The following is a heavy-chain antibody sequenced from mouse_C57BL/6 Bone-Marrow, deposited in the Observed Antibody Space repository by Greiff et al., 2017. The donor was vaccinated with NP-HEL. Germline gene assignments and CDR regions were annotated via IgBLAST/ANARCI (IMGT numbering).Heavy chain of an antibody. CDR2: INPNYGTT. CDR1: GYSFTDYN. V-gene: IGHV1-39*01. J-gene: IGHJ2*01. Sequence: VQLQQSGPELVKPGASVKISCKASGYSFTDYNMNWVKQSNGKSLEWIGVINPNYGTTSYNQKFKGKATLTVDQSSSTAYMQLNSRTSEDSAVYYCAHYYGSSPYYFDYWGQGTTLTVSS. CDR3: AHYYGSSPYYFDY. D-gene: IGHD1-1*01.